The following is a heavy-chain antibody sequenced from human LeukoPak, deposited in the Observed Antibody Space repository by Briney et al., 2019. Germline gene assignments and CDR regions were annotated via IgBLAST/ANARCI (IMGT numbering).Heavy chain of an antibody. CDR2: ISYSGST. J-gene: IGHJ4*02. CDR3: GRGGGEVANPFDY. D-gene: IGHD5-24*01. CDR1: GGSISSDGYS. Sequence: PSETLSLTCTVSGGSISSDGYSWSWIRQHPGKGLEWIGYISYSGSTYYNPSLKSRITISVDTSEKQFSLKLSSVTAADTAGYYWGRGGGEVANPFDYWGQGTLVTVSS. V-gene: IGHV4-31*03.